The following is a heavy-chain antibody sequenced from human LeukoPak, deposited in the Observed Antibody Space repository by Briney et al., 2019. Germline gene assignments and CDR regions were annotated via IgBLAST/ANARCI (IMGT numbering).Heavy chain of an antibody. V-gene: IGHV1-69*06. D-gene: IGHD2/OR15-2a*01. CDR2: IIPIFGTT. CDR1: GGTFSSYA. J-gene: IGHJ4*02. CDR3: ARAYPSSLYKGNYVHPYYLDY. Sequence: SVKVSCKASGGTFSSYAISWVRQAPGQGLEWMGGIIPIFGTTIYAQKFQGRVTITADKSTSTAYMELSSLRSEDTAVYYCARAYPSSLYKGNYVHPYYLDYWGQGTLVTVSS.